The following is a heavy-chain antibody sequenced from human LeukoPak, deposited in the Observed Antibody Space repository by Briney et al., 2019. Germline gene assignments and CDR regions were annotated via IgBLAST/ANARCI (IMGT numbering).Heavy chain of an antibody. CDR3: ARHLFRAYQLLHIHQRGAFDI. V-gene: IGHV1-46*01. Sequence: GASVKVSCKASGYTFTSYYMHWVRQAPGQGLEWMGIINPSGGSTSYAQKFQGRVTMTRDMSTSTVYMELSSLRSEDTAVYYCARHLFRAYQLLHIHQRGAFDIWGQGTMVTVSS. D-gene: IGHD2-2*01. CDR1: GYTFTSYY. CDR2: INPSGGST. J-gene: IGHJ3*02.